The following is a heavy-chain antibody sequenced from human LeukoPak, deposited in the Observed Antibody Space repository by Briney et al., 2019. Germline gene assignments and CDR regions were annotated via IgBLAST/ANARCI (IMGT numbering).Heavy chain of an antibody. J-gene: IGHJ4*02. V-gene: IGHV3-23*01. CDR3: AKAARCSGGSCYLDY. Sequence: GGSLRLSCAASGFTFSSYAMHWVRQAPGKGLEWVSAISGSGGSTYYADSVKGRFTISRDNSRNTLYLQMNSLRAEDTAVYYCAKAARCSGGSCYLDYWGQGTLVTVSS. D-gene: IGHD2-15*01. CDR2: ISGSGGST. CDR1: GFTFSSYA.